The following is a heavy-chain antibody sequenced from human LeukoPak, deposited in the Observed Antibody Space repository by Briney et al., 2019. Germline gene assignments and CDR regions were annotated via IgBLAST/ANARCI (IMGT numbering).Heavy chain of an antibody. CDR1: GGSISSYY. J-gene: IGHJ4*02. CDR3: ARQVYSSSWSYYFEY. D-gene: IGHD6-13*01. CDR2: IHYSGST. V-gene: IGHV4-59*01. Sequence: SETLSLTCAVSGGSISSYYWSWIRQPPGRGLEWIGSIHYSGSTSYNSSLKSRVTVSIDTSKNQFSLKLSSVTPADTAVYYCARQVYSSSWSYYFEYWGQGILVTVSS.